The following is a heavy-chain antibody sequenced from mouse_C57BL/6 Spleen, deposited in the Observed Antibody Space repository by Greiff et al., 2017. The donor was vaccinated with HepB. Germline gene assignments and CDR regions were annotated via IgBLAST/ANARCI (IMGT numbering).Heavy chain of an antibody. CDR3: VRKRGSSGYEAY. Sequence: EVQLVESGGGLVQPKGSLKLSCAASGFSFNTYAMNWVRQAPGKGLEWVARIRSKSNNYATYYADSVKDRFTISRDDSESMLYLQMNNLKTEDTAMYYCVRKRGSSGYEAYWGQGTLVTVSA. D-gene: IGHD3-2*02. V-gene: IGHV10-1*01. CDR2: IRSKSNNYAT. J-gene: IGHJ3*01. CDR1: GFSFNTYA.